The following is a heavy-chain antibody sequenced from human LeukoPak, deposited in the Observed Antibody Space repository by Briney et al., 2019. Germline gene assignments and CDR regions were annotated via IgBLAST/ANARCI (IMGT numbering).Heavy chain of an antibody. Sequence: EASVKVSCKFSGYTLTELSMHWVRQAPGKGIEWVGGFDPEDGETIYAQKFQGRVTMTEDTSTDTAYMELSSLRSEDTAVYYCATVIPGDDAVAFDYWGQGTLVTVSS. D-gene: IGHD2-15*01. CDR3: ATVIPGDDAVAFDY. J-gene: IGHJ4*02. CDR1: GYTLTELS. CDR2: FDPEDGET. V-gene: IGHV1-24*01.